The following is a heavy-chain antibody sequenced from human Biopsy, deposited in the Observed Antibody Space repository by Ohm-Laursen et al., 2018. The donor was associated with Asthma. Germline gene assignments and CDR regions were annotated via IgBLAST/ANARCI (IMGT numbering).Heavy chain of an antibody. V-gene: IGHV4-30-4*01. Sequence: SQTLSLTCTVSGASIKTDDHYWSWLRQPPGKVLEWFGFIHYRGSTSYSPSLKGGVTISVDTSKNQFSLKLSSVTAADTAVYYCARASVAASSNWFDPWGQGTLVTVSS. CDR3: ARASVAASSNWFDP. J-gene: IGHJ5*02. D-gene: IGHD6-19*01. CDR2: IHYRGST. CDR1: GASIKTDDHY.